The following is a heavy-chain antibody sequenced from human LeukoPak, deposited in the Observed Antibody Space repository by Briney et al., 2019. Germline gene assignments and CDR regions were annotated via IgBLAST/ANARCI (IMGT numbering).Heavy chain of an antibody. CDR2: ISGSGGST. V-gene: IGHV3-23*01. Sequence: GGSLRLSCVASGFTFSIYGMSWVRQAPGKGLEWVSAISGSGGSTYYADSVQGRFTISRDNSKNTLYLQLNSLRAEDTAVYYCAKDGGEYYDILTGYYPRLYYMDVWGKGTTVTISS. D-gene: IGHD3-9*01. J-gene: IGHJ6*03. CDR3: AKDGGEYYDILTGYYPRLYYMDV. CDR1: GFTFSIYG.